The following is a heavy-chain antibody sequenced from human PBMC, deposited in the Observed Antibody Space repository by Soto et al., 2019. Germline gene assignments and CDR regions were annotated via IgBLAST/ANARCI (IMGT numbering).Heavy chain of an antibody. V-gene: IGHV1-69*13. J-gene: IGHJ4*02. Sequence: RASVKVSFKASGGTFSRYAISWVRQAPGQGLEWMGGIIPLFGKANYAQKFQGRVTITADESTSTAYMELSSLRSEDTAVYYCARDGTLYDSSGYYYLYWGQGTLVTVSS. CDR2: IIPLFGKA. CDR1: GGTFSRYA. D-gene: IGHD3-22*01. CDR3: ARDGTLYDSSGYYYLY.